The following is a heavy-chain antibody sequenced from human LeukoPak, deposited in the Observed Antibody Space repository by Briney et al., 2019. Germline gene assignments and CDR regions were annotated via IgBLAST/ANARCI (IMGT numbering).Heavy chain of an antibody. CDR2: IKQDGSEK. CDR1: GFTFSSYW. J-gene: IGHJ4*02. D-gene: IGHD4-17*01. Sequence: GGSLRLSCVASGFTFSSYWMSWVRQAPGKGLEWVANIKQDGSEKYYVDSVKGRFTISRDNAKNSLYLQMNSLRAEDTAVYYCARDHHIQDYGAYQFDYWGQGTLVTVSS. V-gene: IGHV3-7*03. CDR3: ARDHHIQDYGAYQFDY.